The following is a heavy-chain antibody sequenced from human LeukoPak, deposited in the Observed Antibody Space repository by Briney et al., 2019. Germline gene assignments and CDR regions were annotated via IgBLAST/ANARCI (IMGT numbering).Heavy chain of an antibody. CDR3: ARDGYCSSTSCPVY. CDR1: GGSISSYY. V-gene: IGHV4-4*07. J-gene: IGHJ4*02. CDR2: IYTSGST. D-gene: IGHD2-2*01. Sequence: PSETLSLTCTVSGGSISSYYWSWIRQPAGKGLEWIGRIYTSGSTNYNPSLKSRVTISVDTSKNQFSLKLSSVTAADTAVYYCARDGYCSSTSCPVYWGQGTLVTLSS.